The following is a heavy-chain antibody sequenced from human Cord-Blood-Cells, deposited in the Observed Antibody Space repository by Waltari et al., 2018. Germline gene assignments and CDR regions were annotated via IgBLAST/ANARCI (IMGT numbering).Heavy chain of an antibody. J-gene: IGHJ2*01. CDR3: ARNFDL. Sequence: QVQLVQYGAAVKKTASAVNVFWTASVGPFLSCAISWVRQAPGQGLEWMGGIIPIFGTANYGQKCQGRVTITADKSTSTAYMERSSLRSEDTAVYYCARNFDLWGRGTLVTVSS. CDR1: VGPFLSCA. CDR2: IIPIFGTA. V-gene: IGHV1-69*06.